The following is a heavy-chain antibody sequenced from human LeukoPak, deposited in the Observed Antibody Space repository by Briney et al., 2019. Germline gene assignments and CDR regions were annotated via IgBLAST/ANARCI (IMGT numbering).Heavy chain of an antibody. J-gene: IGHJ4*02. Sequence: GGSLRLSCAASGFTFSRYSLNWVRQAPGKGLEWLSSISSSSIYIYYADSVKGRFTISRDNAKNSLYLQMNSLRAEDTAVYYCARDPAYYYDSSGYYAYWGQGTLVTVSS. CDR2: ISSSSIYI. CDR3: ARDPAYYYDSSGYYAY. CDR1: GFTFSRYS. D-gene: IGHD3-22*01. V-gene: IGHV3-21*01.